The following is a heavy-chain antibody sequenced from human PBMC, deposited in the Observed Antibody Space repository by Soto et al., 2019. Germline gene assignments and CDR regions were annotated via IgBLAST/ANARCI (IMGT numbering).Heavy chain of an antibody. Sequence: GASVKVSCKASGGTFSSYAISWVRQAPGQGLEWMGGIIPIFGTANYAQKFQGRVTITADESTGTAYMELSSLRSEDTAVYYCARSYYYDSSGELNWFDPWGQGTLVTVSS. V-gene: IGHV1-69*13. J-gene: IGHJ5*02. CDR1: GGTFSSYA. CDR3: ARSYYYDSSGELNWFDP. D-gene: IGHD3-22*01. CDR2: IIPIFGTA.